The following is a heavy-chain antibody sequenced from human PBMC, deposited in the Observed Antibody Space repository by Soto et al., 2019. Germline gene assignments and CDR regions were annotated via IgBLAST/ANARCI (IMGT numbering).Heavy chain of an antibody. Sequence: EVQLVESGGGLVQPGGSLRLSCAASGFTFSSYEMNWVRQAPGKGLEWVSYISSSGSTIYYADSVKGRFTISRDNAKNSLYLQMNSLRAEDTAVYYCAREEGSSSSGLYYYYGMDVWGQGTTVTVSS. V-gene: IGHV3-48*03. CDR3: AREEGSSSSGLYYYYGMDV. J-gene: IGHJ6*02. CDR2: ISSSGSTI. CDR1: GFTFSSYE. D-gene: IGHD6-6*01.